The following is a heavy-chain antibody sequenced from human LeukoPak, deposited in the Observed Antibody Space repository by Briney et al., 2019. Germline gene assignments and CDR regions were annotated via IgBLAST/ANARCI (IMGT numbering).Heavy chain of an antibody. D-gene: IGHD7-27*01. CDR3: ARGPPNWGMVGY. CDR1: GYTFTSYD. V-gene: IGHV1-8*01. J-gene: IGHJ4*02. CDR2: MKSNNGHT. Sequence: AASVKVSCKASGYTFTSYDINWVRQATGQGLEWMGWMKSNNGHTGYAQKFQGRVTMTRDTSISTAYMELSSLTFEDTAVYYCARGPPNWGMVGYWGQGTLVTVSS.